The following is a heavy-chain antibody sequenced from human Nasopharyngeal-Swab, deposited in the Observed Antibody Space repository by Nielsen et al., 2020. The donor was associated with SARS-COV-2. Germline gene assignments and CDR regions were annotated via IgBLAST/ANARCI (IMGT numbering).Heavy chain of an antibody. Sequence: ASVKVSCKASGGTFSSYAISWVRQAPGQGLEWMGGIIPIFGTANYAQKFQGRVTITADESTSTAYMELSSLRSEDTAVYYCARYSSSWLYYYGMDVWGQGTTVTVSS. CDR1: GGTFSSYA. CDR2: IIPIFGTA. D-gene: IGHD6-13*01. CDR3: ARYSSSWLYYYGMDV. J-gene: IGHJ6*02. V-gene: IGHV1-69*13.